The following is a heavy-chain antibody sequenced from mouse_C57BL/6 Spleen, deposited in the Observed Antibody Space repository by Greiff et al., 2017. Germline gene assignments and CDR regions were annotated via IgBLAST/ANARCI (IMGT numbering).Heavy chain of an antibody. Sequence: QVQLKESGAELVRPGASVKLSCKASGYTFTDYYINWVKQRPGQGLEWIARIYPGSGNTYYNEKFKGKATLTAEKSSSTAYMQLSSLTSEDSAVYFCARWDGYQSDYWGQGTTLTVSS. V-gene: IGHV1-76*01. CDR3: ARWDGYQSDY. CDR1: GYTFTDYY. J-gene: IGHJ2*01. CDR2: IYPGSGNT. D-gene: IGHD2-3*01.